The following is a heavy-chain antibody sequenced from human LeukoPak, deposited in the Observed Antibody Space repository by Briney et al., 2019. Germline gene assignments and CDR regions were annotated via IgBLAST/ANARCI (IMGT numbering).Heavy chain of an antibody. D-gene: IGHD2-2*01. CDR1: GFTFSRYA. CDR3: ARDTFQPGLINS. J-gene: IGHJ4*02. V-gene: IGHV3-21*05. Sequence: PGGSLRLSCAASGFTFSRYAMNWVRQAPGKGLEWVSYINTDSSDIHYADSVKGRFTISRDNARNTLYLQLSSLRAEDSGVYYCARDTFQPGLINSWGQGTQVTVSS. CDR2: INTDSSDI.